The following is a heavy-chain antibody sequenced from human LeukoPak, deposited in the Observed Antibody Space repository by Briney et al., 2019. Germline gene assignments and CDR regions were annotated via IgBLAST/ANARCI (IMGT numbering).Heavy chain of an antibody. CDR2: IYSGGST. CDR1: GFAVSSNY. CDR3: ARGLNVVVPAAMNYFDY. Sequence: GGSLRLSCAASGFAVSSNYMSWVRQAPGKGLEWVSVIYSGGSTYYADSVKGRFTISRDNSKNTLYLQMNSLRAEDTAVYYCARGLNVVVPAAMNYFDYWGQGTLVTVSS. J-gene: IGHJ4*02. D-gene: IGHD2-2*01. V-gene: IGHV3-66*01.